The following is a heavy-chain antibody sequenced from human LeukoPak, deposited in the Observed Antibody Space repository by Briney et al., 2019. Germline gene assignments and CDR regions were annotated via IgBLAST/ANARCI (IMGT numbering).Heavy chain of an antibody. Sequence: GASVKISCKASGYTFTSYVMHWVRQAPGQRLEWMGWINAGNANTKYSQNFQGRVTITRDTSASTAYMELSSLRSEDTAVYYCARGNVNLDYWGQGTLVTVSS. CDR1: GYTFTSYV. J-gene: IGHJ4*02. CDR2: INAGNANT. CDR3: ARGNVNLDY. V-gene: IGHV1-3*01. D-gene: IGHD1-1*01.